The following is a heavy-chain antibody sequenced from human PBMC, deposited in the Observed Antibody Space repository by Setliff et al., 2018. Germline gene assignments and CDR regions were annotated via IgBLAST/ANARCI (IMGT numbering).Heavy chain of an antibody. Sequence: ASVKVSCKASGYTFTSYDINWMRQASGQGLEWMGWMNPNSGNTGSTQKFQGRVTMTRNTSTSTAYMELSRLTSEDTAVYFCARGWAALGIIGYWGQGTLVTGS. D-gene: IGHD7-27*01. J-gene: IGHJ4*02. CDR2: MNPNSGNT. V-gene: IGHV1-8*02. CDR3: ARGWAALGIIGY. CDR1: GYTFTSYD.